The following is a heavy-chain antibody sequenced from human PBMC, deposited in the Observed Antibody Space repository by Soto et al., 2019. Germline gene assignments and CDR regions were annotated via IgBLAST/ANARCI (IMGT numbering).Heavy chain of an antibody. CDR1: GGSISTSGYF. V-gene: IGHV4-39*01. J-gene: IGHJ4*02. CDR3: ARQARGTTWSDFDY. D-gene: IGHD1-7*01. Sequence: SETLSLTCTVSGGSISTSGYFWGWIRQPPGEGLEWIGSINYGGSAFYNTSLKTQVTISVDTSRNRFSLTLTSVTAADAAVYYCARQARGTTWSDFDYWGQGSRVTVS. CDR2: INYGGSA.